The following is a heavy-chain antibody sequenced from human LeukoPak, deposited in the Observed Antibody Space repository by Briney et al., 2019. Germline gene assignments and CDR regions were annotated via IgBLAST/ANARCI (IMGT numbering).Heavy chain of an antibody. CDR2: IWYDGSNQ. J-gene: IGHJ4*02. D-gene: IGHD3-22*01. CDR3: ARVTYYYDSSGSWDY. V-gene: IGHV3-33*01. Sequence: GRSLRLSCAASGFTFSNYGMHWVRQAPGKGLEWVAVIWYDGSNQEFADSVKGRFTISRDNSKNSLYLQMNSLRAEDTALYYCARVTYYYDSSGSWDYWGQGTLVTVSS. CDR1: GFTFSNYG.